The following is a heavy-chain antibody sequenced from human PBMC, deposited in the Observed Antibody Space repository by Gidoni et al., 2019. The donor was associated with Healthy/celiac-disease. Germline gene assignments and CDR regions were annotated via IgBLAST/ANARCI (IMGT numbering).Heavy chain of an antibody. CDR2: ISYDGSNK. CDR1: GFPFSSYA. J-gene: IGHJ4*02. V-gene: IGHV3-30-3*01. D-gene: IGHD4-17*01. CDR3: ARGKDYGDYVVGY. Sequence: VVQPGRSLRLSCAASGFPFSSYAMHWVRQAPGKGLEWVAVISYDGSNKYYADSVKGRFTISRDNSKNTLYLQMNSLRAEDTAVYYCARGKDYGDYVVGYWGQGTLVTVSS.